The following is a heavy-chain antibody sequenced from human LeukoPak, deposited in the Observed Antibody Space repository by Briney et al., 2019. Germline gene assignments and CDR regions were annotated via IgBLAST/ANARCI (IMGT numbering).Heavy chain of an antibody. D-gene: IGHD1-14*01. Sequence: GESLKISCKGSGXSFTSYWSSWVRQMPGKGLEWMGRIDPSDSYTNYSPSFQGHVTISADKSISTAYLQWSSLKASDTAMYYCARHDRAPRWFDPWGQGTLVTVSS. CDR1: GXSFTSYW. CDR2: IDPSDSYT. J-gene: IGHJ5*02. V-gene: IGHV5-10-1*01. CDR3: ARHDRAPRWFDP.